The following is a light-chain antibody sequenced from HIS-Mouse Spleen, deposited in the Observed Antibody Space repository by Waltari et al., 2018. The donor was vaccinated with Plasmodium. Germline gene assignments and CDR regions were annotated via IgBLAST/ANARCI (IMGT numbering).Light chain of an antibody. CDR1: QGISSY. Sequence: DILLTQSPSFLSASVGDRVTITCRASQGISSYLAWYQQNPGKAPKLLIYAASTLQSGVPSRFSGSGSGTEFTLTISSLQPEDFATYYCQQLNSYPLTFGGGTKVEIK. CDR3: QQLNSYPLT. V-gene: IGKV1-9*01. J-gene: IGKJ4*01. CDR2: AAS.